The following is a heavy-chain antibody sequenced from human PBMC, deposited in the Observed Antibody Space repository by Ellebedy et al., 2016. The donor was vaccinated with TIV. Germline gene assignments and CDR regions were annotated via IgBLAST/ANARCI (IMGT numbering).Heavy chain of an antibody. CDR1: GGSINSGDYY. V-gene: IGHV4-30-4*01. CDR2: IYYSGST. Sequence: MPSETLSLTCTVSGGSINSGDYYWSWIRQPPGKGLEWIGYIYYSGSTYYTPSLKSRVTISVDTSKNQFSLKLRSVTAADTAVYYCACSPPNNWFDPWGQGTLVTVSS. J-gene: IGHJ5*02. CDR3: ACSPPNNWFDP.